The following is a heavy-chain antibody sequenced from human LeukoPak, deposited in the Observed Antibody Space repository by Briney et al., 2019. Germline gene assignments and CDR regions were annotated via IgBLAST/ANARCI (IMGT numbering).Heavy chain of an antibody. CDR1: GYTFTRYP. Sequence: GASVKVSCKASGYTFTRYPIHWVRQAPGQRLEWMGWINPANGDTGYSKKFQGRVTITRDTSASTAYMELSSLSSEDTALYYCARVRGSSSGLDAFDIWGQGTMVTVSS. CDR2: INPANGDT. D-gene: IGHD6-6*01. CDR3: ARVRGSSSGLDAFDI. J-gene: IGHJ3*02. V-gene: IGHV1-3*01.